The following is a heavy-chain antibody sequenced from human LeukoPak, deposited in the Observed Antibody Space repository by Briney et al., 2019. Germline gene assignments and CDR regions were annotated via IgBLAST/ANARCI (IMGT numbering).Heavy chain of an antibody. CDR3: ARAPTVTTGDWFDP. J-gene: IGHJ5*02. V-gene: IGHV4-31*03. D-gene: IGHD4-17*01. Sequence: SQTLSLTCTVSGGSISSGGYYWSWLRQHPGKGLEWIGYIYYSGSTYYNPSLKSRVTISVDTSKNQFSLKLSSVTAADTAVYYCARAPTVTTGDWFDPWGQGTPVTVSS. CDR2: IYYSGST. CDR1: GGSISSGGYY.